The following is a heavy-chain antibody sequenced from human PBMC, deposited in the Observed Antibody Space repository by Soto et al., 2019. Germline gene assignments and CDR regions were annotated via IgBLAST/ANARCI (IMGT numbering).Heavy chain of an antibody. Sequence: PSETLSLTCAVYGGSFSGCYWSWIRQPPGKGLEWIGEINHSGSTNYNPSLKSRVTISVDASKNQFSLKLSSVTAADTAVYYCAGEDIVVVVAATRRRAFDIWGQGTMVTVSS. CDR1: GGSFSGCY. CDR2: INHSGST. J-gene: IGHJ3*02. V-gene: IGHV4-34*01. CDR3: AGEDIVVVVAATRRRAFDI. D-gene: IGHD2-15*01.